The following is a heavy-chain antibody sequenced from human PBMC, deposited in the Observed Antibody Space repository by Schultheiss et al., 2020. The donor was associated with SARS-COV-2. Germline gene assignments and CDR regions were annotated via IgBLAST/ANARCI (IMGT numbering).Heavy chain of an antibody. J-gene: IGHJ4*02. CDR1: GGSISSYY. Sequence: SETLSLTCTVSGGSISSYYWSWIRQPPGKRMEWIGYIYYSGSTHYNPSLKSRINISIDTSENQFSLRLISMTAADTAVYYCVRLPSRGITTGGTVDYWGQGTLVTVSS. V-gene: IGHV4-59*08. CDR2: IYYSGST. CDR3: VRLPSRGITTGGTVDY. D-gene: IGHD3-10*01.